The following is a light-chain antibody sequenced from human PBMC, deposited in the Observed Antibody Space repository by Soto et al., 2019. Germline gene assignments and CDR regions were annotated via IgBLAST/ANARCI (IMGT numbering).Light chain of an antibody. J-gene: IGKJ1*01. Sequence: NQSPSTLSASVGDSVTITCRASQNIRNWLAWYQHKPGQSPRLLIYGASARATGIPARFSGGGSGAEYTLTISSLQSEDFAVYYCQQYDKWPRTFGQGTKVDIK. CDR3: QQYDKWPRT. CDR2: GAS. CDR1: QNIRNW. V-gene: IGKV3-15*01.